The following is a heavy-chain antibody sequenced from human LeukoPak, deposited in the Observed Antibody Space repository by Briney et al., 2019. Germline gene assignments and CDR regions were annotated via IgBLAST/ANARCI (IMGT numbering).Heavy chain of an antibody. J-gene: IGHJ3*02. CDR2: ISTADDP. CDR3: AGQARPGAAEGAFDI. V-gene: IGHV3-13*05. CDR1: GFTFSSYD. Sequence: GGSLRLSCTASGFTFSSYDMHWVRQDKGKGLEWVSAISTADDPYYLGSVKGRFTISRENAKNSFYLQMNSLRAGDTAVYYCAGQARPGAAEGAFDIWGQGTMVTVSS. D-gene: IGHD2-2*01.